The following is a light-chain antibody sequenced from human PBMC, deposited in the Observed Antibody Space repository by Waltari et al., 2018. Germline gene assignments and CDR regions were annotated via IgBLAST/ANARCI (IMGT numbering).Light chain of an antibody. CDR3: QQYDRWPPRT. J-gene: IGKJ1*01. V-gene: IGKV3-15*01. CDR1: QNINSN. CDR2: GAS. Sequence: IVLSQSPATLSVSPGETGTLSCRASQNINSNLAWYQQKPGQAPRLLIYGASTRATGIPPRFSGSGSGTEFTLTIRSLQSEDFAVYYCQQYDRWPPRTFGQGTKVEIK.